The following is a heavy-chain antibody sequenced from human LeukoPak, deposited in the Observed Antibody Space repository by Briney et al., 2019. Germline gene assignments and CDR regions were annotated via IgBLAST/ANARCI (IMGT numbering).Heavy chain of an antibody. D-gene: IGHD6-6*01. CDR1: GYTFTGYY. V-gene: IGHV1-2*02. J-gene: IGHJ4*02. CDR2: INPNSGGT. CDR3: ARDMYSSSSSDY. Sequence: ASVKVSCKASGYTFTGYYMHWVRQAPGQGLEWMGWINPNSGGTNYAQKFQGRVTMTRDTSISTAYMELSRLRSDDTAVYYCARDMYSSSSSDYWGQGTLVAVSS.